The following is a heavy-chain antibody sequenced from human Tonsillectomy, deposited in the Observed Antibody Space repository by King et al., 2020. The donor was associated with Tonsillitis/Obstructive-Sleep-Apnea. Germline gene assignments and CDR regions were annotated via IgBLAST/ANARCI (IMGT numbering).Heavy chain of an antibody. CDR2: IYYSGST. CDR3: ARALTLRDFWSGYLRGNWFDP. CDR1: GGSISSYY. D-gene: IGHD3-3*01. V-gene: IGHV4-59*01. J-gene: IGHJ5*02. Sequence: QLQESGPGLVKPSETLSLTCTVSGGSISSYYWSWIRQPPGKGLEWIGYIYYSGSTNYNPSLKSLVTISVDTSKNQFSLKLSSLTAADTAVYYCARALTLRDFWSGYLRGNWFDPWGQGTLVTVSS.